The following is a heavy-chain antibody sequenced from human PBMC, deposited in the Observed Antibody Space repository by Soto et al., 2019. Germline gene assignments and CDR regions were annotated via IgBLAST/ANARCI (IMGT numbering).Heavy chain of an antibody. Sequence: SETLSLTCTVSGVSISSYYWIWIRQPPGKGLEWIGYIYYSGSTNYNPSLKSRVTISVDTSKNQFSLRLSSVTAADTAVYYCARRSYDILTGYNWFDPWGQGTLVTVSS. CDR1: GVSISSYY. V-gene: IGHV4-59*12. J-gene: IGHJ5*02. CDR3: ARRSYDILTGYNWFDP. CDR2: IYYSGST. D-gene: IGHD3-9*01.